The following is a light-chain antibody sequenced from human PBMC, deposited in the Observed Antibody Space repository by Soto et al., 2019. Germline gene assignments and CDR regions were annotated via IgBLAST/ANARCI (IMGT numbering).Light chain of an antibody. J-gene: IGKJ4*01. CDR2: AAS. Sequence: DIQMTQSPSTLSASVLDRVTITCRASQSISSYLNWYQQKPGKAPKLLIYAASSLQSGVPSRFSGSGSGTDFTLTISSLQPEDFATYYCQQSYSTPPTFAGGTKV. CDR1: QSISSY. V-gene: IGKV1-39*01. CDR3: QQSYSTPPT.